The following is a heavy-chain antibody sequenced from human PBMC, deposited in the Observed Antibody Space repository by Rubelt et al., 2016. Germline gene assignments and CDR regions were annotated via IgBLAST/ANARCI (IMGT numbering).Heavy chain of an antibody. J-gene: IGHJ5*02. CDR3: ARSGSYRYNWFDP. Sequence: QLQLQESGPGLVRPSETLSLTCSVSGGSISSSNYYWGWVRRPPGKGLEWIGSIYYSGTTYYNPSLKSRVTLSVDTSKNQFSLKWRSVTAADTAVYYWARSGSYRYNWFDPWGQGTLVTVSS. D-gene: IGHD1-26*01. CDR1: GGSISSSNYY. CDR2: IYYSGTT. V-gene: IGHV4-39*01.